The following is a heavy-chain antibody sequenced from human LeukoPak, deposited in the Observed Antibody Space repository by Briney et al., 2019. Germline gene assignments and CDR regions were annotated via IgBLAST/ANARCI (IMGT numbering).Heavy chain of an antibody. V-gene: IGHV3-23*01. CDR1: GFTFSSYA. D-gene: IGHD3-22*01. CDR3: ARVYYDSSGYSYFQH. J-gene: IGHJ1*01. Sequence: PGGSLRLSCAASGFTFSSYAMSWVRQAPGKGLEWVSVISGGGDATYYADSVKGRFTISRDNSKNTLYLQMNSLRAEDTAVYYCARVYYDSSGYSYFQHWGQGTLVTVSS. CDR2: ISGGGDAT.